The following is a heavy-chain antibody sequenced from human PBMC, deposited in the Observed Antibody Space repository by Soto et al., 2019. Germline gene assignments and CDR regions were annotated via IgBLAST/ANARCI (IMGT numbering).Heavy chain of an antibody. CDR3: ARLLRRLWFDP. CDR2: IYYSWST. Sequence: SETLSLTCTVSCGSISSGGYYWSWIRQHPGKGLEWIGYIYYSWSTYYNPSLKSRVTISVDTSKNQFSLKLSSVTDADTAVYYCARLLRRLWFDPWGQGTLVTVSS. J-gene: IGHJ5*02. V-gene: IGHV4-31*03. CDR1: CGSISSGGYY.